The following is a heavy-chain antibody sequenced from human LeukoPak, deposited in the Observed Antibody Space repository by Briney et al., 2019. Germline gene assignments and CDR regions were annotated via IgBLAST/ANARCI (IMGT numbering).Heavy chain of an antibody. CDR3: ARVGWDEWLGYFDY. V-gene: IGHV4-4*07. Sequence: SETLSLTCTVSGGSISSYYWSRIRQPAGKGLEWIGRIYTSGSTNYNPSLKSRVTMSVDTSKNQFSLKLSSVTAADTAVYYCARVGWDEWLGYFDYWGQGTLVTVSS. CDR1: GGSISSYY. CDR2: IYTSGST. J-gene: IGHJ4*02. D-gene: IGHD6-19*01.